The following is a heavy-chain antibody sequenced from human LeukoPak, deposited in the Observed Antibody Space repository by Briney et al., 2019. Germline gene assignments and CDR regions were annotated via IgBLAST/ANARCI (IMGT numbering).Heavy chain of an antibody. J-gene: IGHJ5*02. CDR1: GFTFSSFS. CDR3: ARVGVPAAAFDP. D-gene: IGHD2-2*01. V-gene: IGHV3-48*04. Sequence: GGSLRLSCSAYGFTFSSFSMKWDRHAQGQGLVGVLYISSSGSTIYYEDSVRGRFTIATDNATNSLYLNKNSLTAEDTAVYYWARVGVPAAAFDPWGQGNLVTVSS. CDR2: ISSSGSTI.